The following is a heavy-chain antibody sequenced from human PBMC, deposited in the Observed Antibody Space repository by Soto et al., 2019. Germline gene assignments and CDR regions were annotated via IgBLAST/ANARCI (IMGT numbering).Heavy chain of an antibody. CDR3: ARDMTYYYDSSGYYPDY. Sequence: GGSLRLSCAASGFTFSSYSMNWVRQAPGKGLEWVSYISSSSSTIYYADSVKGRFTISRDNAKNSLYLQMNSLRDEDTAVYYCARDMTYYYDSSGYYPDYWGQGTLVTVSS. V-gene: IGHV3-48*02. CDR1: GFTFSSYS. CDR2: ISSSSSTI. D-gene: IGHD3-22*01. J-gene: IGHJ4*02.